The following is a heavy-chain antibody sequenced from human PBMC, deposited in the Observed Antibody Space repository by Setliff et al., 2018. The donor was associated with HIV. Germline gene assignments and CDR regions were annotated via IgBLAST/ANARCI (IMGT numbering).Heavy chain of an antibody. CDR1: GIAFSSYS. CDR3: AKGVKWLDP. CDR2: VSSNSYYI. D-gene: IGHD3-16*01. V-gene: IGHV3-21*06. Sequence: GGSLRLSCETSGIAFSSYSMNWVRQTAQKRLEWVASVSSNSYYIYYADSVKGRFTISRDNAQSALYLRMHSLRVDDTGVYYCAKGVKWLDPWGQGILVTVSS. J-gene: IGHJ5*02.